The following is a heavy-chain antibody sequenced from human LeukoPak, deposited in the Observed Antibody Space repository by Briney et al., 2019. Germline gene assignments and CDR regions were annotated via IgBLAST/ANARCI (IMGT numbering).Heavy chain of an antibody. CDR1: GYSISSGYY. J-gene: IGHJ5*02. CDR2: IFHSGTT. D-gene: IGHD3-9*01. V-gene: IGHV4-38-2*02. CDR3: ARHKPLDILTGSGGWFDP. Sequence: SETLSLTCTVSGYSISSGYYWGWIRQPPGKGLEWIGSIFHSGTTYSNPSLQGRVTLSVDTSKNQFSLNLTSVTAADTAVYYCARHKPLDILTGSGGWFDPWGQGTLVTVSS.